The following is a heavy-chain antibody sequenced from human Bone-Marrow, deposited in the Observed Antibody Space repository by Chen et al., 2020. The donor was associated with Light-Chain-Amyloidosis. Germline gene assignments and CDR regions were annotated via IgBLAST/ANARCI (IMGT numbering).Heavy chain of an antibody. CDR3: ARTDTSNSGWYEGFDY. V-gene: IGHV3-30*03. D-gene: IGHD6-19*01. J-gene: IGHJ4*02. CDR1: GFTFSTYD. Sequence: QVQLVESGGGVVQPGRSLRLSCAASGFTFSTYDMNWVRQAPGKGLEWVAFISDDGSSKYYGDSVKGRFTISRDNSKNTLYLQMNSLRVEDTAVYYCARTDTSNSGWYEGFDYWGQGTLVTVSS. CDR2: ISDDGSSK.